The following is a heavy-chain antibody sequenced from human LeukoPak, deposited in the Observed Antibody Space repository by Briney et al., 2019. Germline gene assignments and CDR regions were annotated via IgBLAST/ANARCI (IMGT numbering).Heavy chain of an antibody. J-gene: IGHJ6*04. CDR1: GFSFSRHW. V-gene: IGHV3-7*01. Sequence: GGSLRLSCEASGFSFSRHWMSWVRQVPGKRLEWVANINQDGRETYYLDSVKGRFTISRDNAKNSLFLQMNSLRVEDTAVYYCAELGITMIGGVWGKGTTVTISS. D-gene: IGHD3-10*02. CDR3: AELGITMIGGV. CDR2: INQDGRET.